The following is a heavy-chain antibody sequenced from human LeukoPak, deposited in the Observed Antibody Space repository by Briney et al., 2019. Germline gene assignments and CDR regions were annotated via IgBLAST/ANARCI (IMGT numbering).Heavy chain of an antibody. V-gene: IGHV3-30*04. D-gene: IGHD1-14*01. CDR1: GFTFSSYA. CDR3: ARGSSTGTLSLWFDP. J-gene: IGHJ5*02. Sequence: GGSLRLSCAASGFTFSSYAIHWVRQAPGKGLEWVAVISYDGSNKYYADSVKGRFTISRDNSKNTLYLQMNSLRAEDTAVYYCARGSSTGTLSLWFDPWGQGTLVTVSS. CDR2: ISYDGSNK.